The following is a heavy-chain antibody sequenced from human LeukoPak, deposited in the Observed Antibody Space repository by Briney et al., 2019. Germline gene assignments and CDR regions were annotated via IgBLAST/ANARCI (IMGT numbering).Heavy chain of an antibody. V-gene: IGHV3-48*01. D-gene: IGHD6-6*01. CDR1: GFTFSSYS. CDR3: ARETYPYSSSSDRLAY. Sequence: GGSLRLSCAASGFTFSSYSMNWVRQAPGKGLEWGSYISSSSSTIYYADSVKGRFTISRANAKNSLYLQMNSLRAEDTAVYYCARETYPYSSSSDRLAYGGQGTLVTVSS. CDR2: ISSSSSTI. J-gene: IGHJ4*02.